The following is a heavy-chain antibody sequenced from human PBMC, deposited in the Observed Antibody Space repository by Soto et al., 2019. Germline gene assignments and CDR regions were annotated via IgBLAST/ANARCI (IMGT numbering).Heavy chain of an antibody. Sequence: GGSLRLSCAASGFTFSNYGMHWVRQAPGKGLEWVAVISYDGSNKYYADSVKGRFTISRDNFKNTLFLQMNSLRVEDTAVYYCAKYTATVTTPFDYWGQGALVTVSS. CDR1: GFTFSNYG. V-gene: IGHV3-30*18. D-gene: IGHD4-17*01. J-gene: IGHJ4*02. CDR3: AKYTATVTTPFDY. CDR2: ISYDGSNK.